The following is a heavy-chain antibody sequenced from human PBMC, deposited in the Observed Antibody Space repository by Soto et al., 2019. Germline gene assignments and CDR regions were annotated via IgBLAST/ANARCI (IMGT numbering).Heavy chain of an antibody. Sequence: QVQLVQSGAEVKKPGSSVKVSCKASGGTFSSYAISWVRQAPGQGLEWMGGIIPIFGTANYAQKFQGRVTITADESTSTAYMELSSLRSEDTAVYYCARDPQPGDQQLVGVYYFDYWGQGTLVTVSS. V-gene: IGHV1-69*01. CDR2: IIPIFGTA. CDR1: GGTFSSYA. CDR3: ARDPQPGDQQLVGVYYFDY. J-gene: IGHJ4*02. D-gene: IGHD6-13*01.